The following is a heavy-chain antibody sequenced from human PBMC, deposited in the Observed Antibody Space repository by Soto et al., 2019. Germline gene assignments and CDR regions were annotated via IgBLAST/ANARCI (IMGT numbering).Heavy chain of an antibody. Sequence: GGSLRLSCSAAGFIFSDSAMHWVRQASGKGLEWVGRIRSKTNTYATAYAASVKGRFTISRDDSKNTAYLQVHSLKTEDTAMYYCTRQYKWNEASLDYWGQATLVTVSS. V-gene: IGHV3-73*01. D-gene: IGHD1-1*01. CDR3: TRQYKWNEASLDY. CDR2: IRSKTNTYAT. CDR1: GFIFSDSA. J-gene: IGHJ4*02.